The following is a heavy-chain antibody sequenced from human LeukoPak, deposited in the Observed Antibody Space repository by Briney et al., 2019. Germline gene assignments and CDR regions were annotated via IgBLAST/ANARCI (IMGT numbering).Heavy chain of an antibody. CDR1: GFTFSRYW. Sequence: GGSLRLSCEASGFTFSRYWTSWVRQAPGKGLEWVANIDRDGSQKHYVDSVKGRFTIFRDNAKNSLFLQMNNLRVEDTAIYYCARDGGYCEGISCPGDCWGQGALVTVSS. J-gene: IGHJ4*02. V-gene: IGHV3-7*01. CDR2: IDRDGSQK. CDR3: ARDGGYCEGISCPGDC. D-gene: IGHD2-2*01.